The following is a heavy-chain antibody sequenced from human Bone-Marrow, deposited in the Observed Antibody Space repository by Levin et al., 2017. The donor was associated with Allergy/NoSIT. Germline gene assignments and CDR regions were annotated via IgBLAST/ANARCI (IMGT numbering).Heavy chain of an antibody. CDR1: GYTLTGHY. Sequence: ASVKVSCKASGYTLTGHYMHWVRQAPGHGLEWMGWINHNTGGANFAQKFQGRVTVTRDTSISPVYLEVNRPKSDDTAVYYCARESGYSSGSLLDSWGQGTLVTVSS. V-gene: IGHV1-2*02. D-gene: IGHD6-19*01. CDR3: ARESGYSSGSLLDS. CDR2: INHNTGGA. J-gene: IGHJ4*02.